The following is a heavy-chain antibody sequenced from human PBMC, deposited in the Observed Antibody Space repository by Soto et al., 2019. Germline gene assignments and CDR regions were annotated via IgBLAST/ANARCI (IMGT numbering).Heavy chain of an antibody. V-gene: IGHV3-73*02. CDR1: GFTFSGST. CDR3: TREGAAHDY. CDR2: IRGKTNNYAT. J-gene: IGHJ4*02. Sequence: EVQLVESGGGLVQPGGSLKLSCAASGFTFSGSTMHWVRQTSEKGLEWVGRIRGKTNNYATTYAASMKGRFTISRDDSKSTAILQMNSLKTEDTALYYCTREGAAHDYWGQGTLVTVSS. D-gene: IGHD1-26*01.